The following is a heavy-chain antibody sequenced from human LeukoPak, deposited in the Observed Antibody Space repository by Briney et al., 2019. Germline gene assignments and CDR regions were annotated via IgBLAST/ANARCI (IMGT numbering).Heavy chain of an antibody. Sequence: GASVKFSCKASGYTFTSYGISWVRQAPGQGLEWMGWISAYNGNTNYAQKLQGRVTMTTDTSTSTAYMELRSLRSDDTAVYYCARDQRSVVVPAARDWFDPWGQGTLVTVSS. CDR1: GYTFTSYG. CDR3: ARDQRSVVVPAARDWFDP. J-gene: IGHJ5*02. V-gene: IGHV1-18*01. D-gene: IGHD2-2*01. CDR2: ISAYNGNT.